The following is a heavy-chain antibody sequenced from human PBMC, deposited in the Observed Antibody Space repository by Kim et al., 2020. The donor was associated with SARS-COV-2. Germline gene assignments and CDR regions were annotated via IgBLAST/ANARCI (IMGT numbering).Heavy chain of an antibody. V-gene: IGHV3-21*01. CDR3: ARERGHSYGLDV. CDR2: ISSSGTYI. CDR1: GFTFSAYT. J-gene: IGHJ6*01. Sequence: GGSLRLSCATSGFTFSAYTMNWVRQAPGKGLEWVASISSSGTYIHYADSVKGRFTISRDHATKSVSLQMNSLRVEDTAVFYCARERGHSYGLDVWGQGTT. D-gene: IGHD3-10*01.